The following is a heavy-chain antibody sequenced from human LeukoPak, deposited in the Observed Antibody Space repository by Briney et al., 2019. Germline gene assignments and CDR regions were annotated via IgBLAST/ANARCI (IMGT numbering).Heavy chain of an antibody. CDR3: AKAYHTDSSGYVDY. Sequence: SGGSLRLSCAVSGFSFSSYGMHWVRQAPGKGLEWLAVISYDATNTYYADSVKGRFTISRDISKSTLYLQMNSLRAEDAAVYYCAKAYHTDSSGYVDYWGQGTLVTVSS. J-gene: IGHJ4*02. CDR2: ISYDATNT. D-gene: IGHD3-22*01. CDR1: GFSFSSYG. V-gene: IGHV3-30*18.